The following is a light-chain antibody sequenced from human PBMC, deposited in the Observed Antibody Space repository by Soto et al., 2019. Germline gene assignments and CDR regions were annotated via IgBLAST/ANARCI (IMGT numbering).Light chain of an antibody. J-gene: IGKJ4*01. V-gene: IGKV1-33*01. CDR1: QDISNY. CDR3: QQCDNLPLT. Sequence: DIQMTQSPSSLSASVGDRVTITCQASQDISNYLNWYQQKPGKAPKLLINDASNLETGVPSRFSGSGSGTDFTFTISSLQPEDIATYYCQQCDNLPLTFGGGTKVDI. CDR2: DAS.